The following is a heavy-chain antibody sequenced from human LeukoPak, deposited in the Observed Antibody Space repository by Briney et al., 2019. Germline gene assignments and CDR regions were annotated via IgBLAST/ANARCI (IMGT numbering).Heavy chain of an antibody. V-gene: IGHV3-66*01. Sequence: GGSLRLSCAASGFTISSSYMSWVRQAPGKGLEWVSLIYGGGGTNYAASVKGRFTISRDNAKNSLYLQMNNLRAEDTAVYYCATNSGGSYGYYYNGMDVWGQGTTVTVSS. CDR1: GFTISSSY. CDR2: IYGGGGT. CDR3: ATNSGGSYGYYYNGMDV. D-gene: IGHD1-26*01. J-gene: IGHJ6*02.